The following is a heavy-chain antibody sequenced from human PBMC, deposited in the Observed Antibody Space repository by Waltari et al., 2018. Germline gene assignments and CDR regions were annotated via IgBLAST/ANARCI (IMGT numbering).Heavy chain of an antibody. D-gene: IGHD2-21*02. CDR2: IWYDGSDS. V-gene: IGHV3-33*01. J-gene: IGHJ3*02. Sequence: LVESGGGVVQPGRSLRLSCAASGFNFGRSGMHWVRQAPGKGLEWVGVIWYDGSDSYYNEAVRGRFTMSRDNSKNTLFLQMTGLRSEDTAIYFCARGFHYDSGGDDALDIWGQGTGVVVSP. CDR1: GFNFGRSG. CDR3: ARGFHYDSGGDDALDI.